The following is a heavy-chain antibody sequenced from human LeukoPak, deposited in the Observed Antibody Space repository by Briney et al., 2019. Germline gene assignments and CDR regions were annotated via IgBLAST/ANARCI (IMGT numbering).Heavy chain of an antibody. J-gene: IGHJ1*01. CDR1: GGSISSGSYY. CDR3: ARDPSIAAAGTTGVYFQH. CDR2: IYTSGST. V-gene: IGHV4-61*02. Sequence: SETLSLTCTVSGGSISSGSYYWSWIRQPAGKGLEWIGRIYTSGSTNYNPSLKSRVTISVDTSKNQFSLKLSSVTAADTAVYYCARDPSIAAAGTTGVYFQHWGQGTLVTVSS. D-gene: IGHD6-13*01.